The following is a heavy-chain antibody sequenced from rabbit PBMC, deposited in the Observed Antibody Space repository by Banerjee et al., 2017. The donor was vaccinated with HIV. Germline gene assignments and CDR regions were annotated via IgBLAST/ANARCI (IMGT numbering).Heavy chain of an antibody. V-gene: IGHV1S45*01. CDR1: GFTISSSYY. Sequence: QEQLVESGGGLVQPEGSLALTCKASGFTISSSYYMCWVRQAPGKGLEWIACIYAGSSDSTYYASWAKGRFTISKTSSTTVTLQMTSLTAADTATYFCARDKDGGGYDGALDPWGPGTLVTV. D-gene: IGHD1-1*01. J-gene: IGHJ2*01. CDR2: IYAGSSDST. CDR3: ARDKDGGGYDGALDP.